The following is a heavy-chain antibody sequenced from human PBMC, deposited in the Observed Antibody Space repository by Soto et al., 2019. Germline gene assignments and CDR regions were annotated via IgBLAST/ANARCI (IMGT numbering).Heavy chain of an antibody. D-gene: IGHD3-16*01. CDR1: GYTFTSYG. Sequence: QVQLVQSGAEVKKPGASVKVSCKASGYTFTSYGISWVRQAPGQGLEWMGWISAYNGNTNYAQKLQGRVTMTTHTSTSTAYMELRSRRSDDTAVYYCARDSAFSVAVGGSGDYWGQGTLVTVSS. CDR3: ARDSAFSVAVGGSGDY. CDR2: ISAYNGNT. V-gene: IGHV1-18*01. J-gene: IGHJ4*02.